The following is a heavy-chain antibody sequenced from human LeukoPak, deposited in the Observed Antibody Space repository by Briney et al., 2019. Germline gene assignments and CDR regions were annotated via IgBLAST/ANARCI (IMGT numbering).Heavy chain of an antibody. V-gene: IGHV1-8*01. D-gene: IGHD2-21*01. CDR1: GYTFTSYD. J-gene: IGHJ6*02. CDR3: ARDSGNYYYYGMDV. CDR2: MNPNSGNT. Sequence: PVASVKVSCKASGYTFTSYDINWVQQATGQGLEWMGWMNPNSGNTGYAQKFQGRVTMTRNNSISTAYMELSSLRSEDTAVYYCARDSGNYYYYGMDVWGQGTTVTVSS.